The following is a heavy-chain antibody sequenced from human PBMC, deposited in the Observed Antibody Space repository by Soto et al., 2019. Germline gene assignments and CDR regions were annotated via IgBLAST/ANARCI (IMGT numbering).Heavy chain of an antibody. Sequence: GGSLRLSCTASGFTFGDYAMSWFRQAPGKGLEWVGFIRSKAYGGTTEYAASVKGRFTISRDDSKSIAYLQMNSLKTEDTAVYYCTREGYCSGGSCSLLDYYYYMDVWGKGTTVTVSS. D-gene: IGHD2-15*01. J-gene: IGHJ6*03. V-gene: IGHV3-49*03. CDR2: IRSKAYGGTT. CDR3: TREGYCSGGSCSLLDYYYYMDV. CDR1: GFTFGDYA.